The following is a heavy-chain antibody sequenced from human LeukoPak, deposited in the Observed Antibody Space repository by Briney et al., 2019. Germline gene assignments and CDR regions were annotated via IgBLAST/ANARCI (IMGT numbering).Heavy chain of an antibody. J-gene: IGHJ3*02. CDR1: GFIFSTYA. Sequence: GGSLRLSCAAAGFIFSTYAMHSVRQAPGKGLEHLSGISRNGNTTSYANSVKGRFTISRDNSKNTLYLQMGSLRAEDMAVYYCARRTFLNDFDIWGQGTMVTVSS. CDR2: ISRNGNTT. V-gene: IGHV3-64*01. D-gene: IGHD1-1*01. CDR3: ARRTFLNDFDI.